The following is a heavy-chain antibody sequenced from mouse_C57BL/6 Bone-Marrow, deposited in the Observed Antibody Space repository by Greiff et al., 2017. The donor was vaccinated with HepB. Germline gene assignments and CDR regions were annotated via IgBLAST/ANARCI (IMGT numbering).Heavy chain of an antibody. Sequence: EVHLVESGEGLVKPGGSLKLSCAASGFTFSSYAMSWVRQTPEKRLEWVAYISSGGDYIYYADTVKGRFTISRDNARNTLYLQMSSLMSEDTAMYYCTKVLAAFDVWGTGTTVTVSS. V-gene: IGHV5-9-1*02. CDR2: ISSGGDYI. CDR3: TKVLAAFDV. D-gene: IGHD1-3*01. J-gene: IGHJ1*03. CDR1: GFTFSSYA.